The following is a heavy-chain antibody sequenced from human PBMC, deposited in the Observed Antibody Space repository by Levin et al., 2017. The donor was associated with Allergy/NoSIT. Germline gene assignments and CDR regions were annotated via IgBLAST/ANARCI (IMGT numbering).Heavy chain of an antibody. CDR3: ARVGIAAAGYYGMDV. CDR2: INHSGST. Sequence: SETLSLTCAVYGGSFSGYYWSWIRQPPGKGLEWIGEINHSGSTNYNPSLKSRVTISVDTSKNQFSLKLSSVTAADTAVYYCARVGIAAAGYYGMDVWGQGTTVTVSS. D-gene: IGHD6-13*01. CDR1: GGSFSGYY. V-gene: IGHV4-34*01. J-gene: IGHJ6*02.